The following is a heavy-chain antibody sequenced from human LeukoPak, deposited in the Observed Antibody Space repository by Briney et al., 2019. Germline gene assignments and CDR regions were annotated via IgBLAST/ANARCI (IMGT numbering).Heavy chain of an antibody. CDR1: GYTLTSDG. CDR3: ARALPGCDRTNCYGLDY. D-gene: IGHD2-2*01. J-gene: IGHJ4*02. CDR2: INTNTANP. Sequence: VASVKVSCKASGYTLTSDGMNWVRQAPGQGLEWMGWINTNTANPTYAQGFTGRFVLSLDTSVNTAYLQISSLKAEDTAVYYCARALPGCDRTNCYGLDYWGQGTLVTVSS. V-gene: IGHV7-4-1*02.